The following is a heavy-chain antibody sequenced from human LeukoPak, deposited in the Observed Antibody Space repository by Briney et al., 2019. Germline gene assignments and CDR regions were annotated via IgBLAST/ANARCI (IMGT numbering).Heavy chain of an antibody. J-gene: IGHJ4*02. CDR1: GYTLTELS. CDR2: FDPEDGET. CDR3: ATWGLRWFLFDY. D-gene: IGHD4-23*01. Sequence: ASVKVSCKVSGYTLTELSMHWVRQAPGKGLEWIGGFDPEDGETIYAQKFQGRVTMTEDTSTDTAYMELSSLRSEDTAVYYCATWGLRWFLFDYWGQGTLVTVSS. V-gene: IGHV1-24*01.